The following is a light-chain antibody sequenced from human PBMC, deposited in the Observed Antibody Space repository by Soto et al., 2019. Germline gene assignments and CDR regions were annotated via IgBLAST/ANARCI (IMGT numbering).Light chain of an antibody. Sequence: DIQMTQSPSTLSASVGDRVTITCRASQSISRWLAWYQQKPGKAPKLLIYAASSLQSGVPSRFSGSGSGTDFTLTISSVEPEDFAVYYCQQRSNWPPITFGQGTRLEIK. J-gene: IGKJ5*01. CDR1: QSISRW. V-gene: IGKV1-5*01. CDR3: QQRSNWPPIT. CDR2: AAS.